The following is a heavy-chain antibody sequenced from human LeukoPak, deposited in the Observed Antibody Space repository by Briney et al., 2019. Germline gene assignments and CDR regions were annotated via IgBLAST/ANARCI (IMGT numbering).Heavy chain of an antibody. V-gene: IGHV3-23*01. CDR1: GFTFNSYA. J-gene: IGHJ6*02. CDR2: IDGTGGKT. CDR3: AKGSPPYYYDSGYYPWSYYGLDV. D-gene: IGHD3-22*01. Sequence: GGSLRLSCAASGFTFNSYAMSWVRQAPGKGLEWVSVIDGTGGKTYFAESVKGRFTISRDNSKNTMFLQMNSLTAEDTAVYYCAKGSPPYYYDSGYYPWSYYGLDVWGQGTAVIVSS.